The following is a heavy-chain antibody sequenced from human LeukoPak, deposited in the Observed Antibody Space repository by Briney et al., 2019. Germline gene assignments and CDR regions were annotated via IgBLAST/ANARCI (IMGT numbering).Heavy chain of an antibody. CDR3: ARHNPPPTGFCSGTSCFMSGSQYFYMDV. V-gene: IGHV4-4*09. D-gene: IGHD2-2*01. CDR2: IYSTGTT. J-gene: IGHJ6*03. CDR1: GGSISGYF. Sequence: PSETLSLTGTGSGGSISGYFWSWIRQPPGKGPEWIGYIYSTGTTNYSPSLSSRVTISVDTSKNQLSLNLRFVTATDTAVYHCARHNPPPTGFCSGTSCFMSGSQYFYMDVWGKGTPVTVS.